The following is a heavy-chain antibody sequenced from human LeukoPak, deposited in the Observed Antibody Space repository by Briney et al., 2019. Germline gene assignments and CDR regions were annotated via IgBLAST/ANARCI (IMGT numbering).Heavy chain of an antibody. CDR1: GFTFSSYW. D-gene: IGHD1-1*01. CDR3: ARGTTGTTAEFDY. Sequence: VGSLRLSCAASGFTFSSYWMHWVRQAPGKGLVWVSRINSDGSSTSYADSVKGRFTISRDNAKNTLYLQMNSLRAEDKAVYYCARGTTGTTAEFDYWGQGTLVTVSS. CDR2: INSDGSST. V-gene: IGHV3-74*01. J-gene: IGHJ4*02.